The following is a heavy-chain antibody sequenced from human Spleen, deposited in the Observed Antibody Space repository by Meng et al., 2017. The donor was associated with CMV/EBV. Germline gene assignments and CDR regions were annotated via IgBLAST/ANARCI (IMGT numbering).Heavy chain of an antibody. D-gene: IGHD3-9*01. J-gene: IGHJ4*02. CDR2: IHFSGSA. Sequence: PGLVMPSPTLSLTCTVLCGSISSGDYSWSWIRQPPGKGLGWIGYIHFSGSAYYNPSLKSRVTISVDTSKNQFSLKVRSVTAADTAVYYCATSYDILTGNDYWGQGTLVTVSS. CDR1: CGSISSGDYS. CDR3: ATSYDILTGNDY. V-gene: IGHV4-30-4*08.